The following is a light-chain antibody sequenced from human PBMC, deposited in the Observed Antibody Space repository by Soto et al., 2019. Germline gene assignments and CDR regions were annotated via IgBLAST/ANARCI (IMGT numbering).Light chain of an antibody. CDR1: QSVSSN. CDR3: RQYNNWPPTWT. J-gene: IGKJ1*01. V-gene: IGKV3-15*01. CDR2: GAS. Sequence: EITMTQSPATLSVSPGERATLSCRASQSVSSNLAWYQQKPGQAPRLLIYGASTRATGFPARFSGSGSGTEFTLTISSLQSEDFAVYYCRQYNNWPPTWTFGQGTKVDIK.